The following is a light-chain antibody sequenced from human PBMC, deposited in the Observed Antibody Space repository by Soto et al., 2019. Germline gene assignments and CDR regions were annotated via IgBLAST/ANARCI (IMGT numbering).Light chain of an antibody. J-gene: IGKJ5*01. CDR3: QQYNNWPPIT. CDR2: DAS. CDR1: QSVASK. Sequence: EIVMTQSPATLSLSPGERATLSCRASQSVASKLAWHPQKPGQAPRLLIHDASTSPTGTPARFIGSGSGTEFTLTITSLQSEDFAVDYCQQYNNWPPITFGQGTRLDIK. V-gene: IGKV3-15*01.